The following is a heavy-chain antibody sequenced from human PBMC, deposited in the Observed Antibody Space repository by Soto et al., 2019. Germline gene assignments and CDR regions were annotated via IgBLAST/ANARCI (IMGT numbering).Heavy chain of an antibody. CDR1: GGSISSYY. D-gene: IGHD3-10*01. CDR2: IYYSGST. CDR3: TRQGFGEVHGIVDV. V-gene: IGHV4-59*08. Sequence: SETLSLTCTVSGGSISSYYWSWIRQPPGKGLEWIGYIYYSGSTNYNPSLKSRVTISVDTSKNQFSLKLSSVTAADAAVYYCTRQGFGEVHGIVDVWGQGTTVTVSS. J-gene: IGHJ6*02.